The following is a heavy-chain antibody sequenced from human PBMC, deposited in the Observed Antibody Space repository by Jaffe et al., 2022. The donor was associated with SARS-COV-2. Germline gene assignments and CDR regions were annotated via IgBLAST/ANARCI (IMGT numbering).Heavy chain of an antibody. D-gene: IGHD2-2*01. V-gene: IGHV4-61*02. CDR3: ARSRMRYQRAFDS. Sequence: QVQLQESGPGLVKPSQTLSLTCTVSGGPINSGSYYWTWIRQPAGRGLEWVGRIYSNGNTAYNPSLKSRVTISVDMSKSQFSLELTSVTTADTAVYYCARSRMRYQRAFDSWGHGILVTVSS. CDR2: IYSNGNT. CDR1: GGPINSGSYY. J-gene: IGHJ4*01.